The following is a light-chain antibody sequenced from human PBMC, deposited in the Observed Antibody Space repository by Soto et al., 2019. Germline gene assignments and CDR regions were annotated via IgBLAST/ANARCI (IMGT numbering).Light chain of an antibody. CDR2: GAS. CDR3: QQYRSSAKT. V-gene: IGKV3-20*01. J-gene: IGKJ1*01. CDR1: QSVSNNY. Sequence: IVLTQSLGTLSLSPGERATLSCRASQSVSNNYLAWYQQKPGQAPRLLIYGASSRATVIPDRFSGSGSGTDFTLSICRLEPEDFAVYYCQQYRSSAKTFGQGTKV.